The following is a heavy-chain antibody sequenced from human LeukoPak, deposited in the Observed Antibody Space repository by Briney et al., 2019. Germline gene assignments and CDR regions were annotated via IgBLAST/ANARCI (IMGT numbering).Heavy chain of an antibody. CDR2: ISGGGVST. V-gene: IGHV3-23*01. CDR3: AKTSSGWFPFDY. D-gene: IGHD6-19*01. CDR1: GFIFSSHA. Sequence: PGGSLRLSCAASGFIFSSHAMSWVRQAPGKGLEWVSAISGGGVSTYLADSVKGRFTISRDNSKNTLYLQMNSLRAEDTAVYYCAKTSSGWFPFDYWGQGTLVIVSS. J-gene: IGHJ4*02.